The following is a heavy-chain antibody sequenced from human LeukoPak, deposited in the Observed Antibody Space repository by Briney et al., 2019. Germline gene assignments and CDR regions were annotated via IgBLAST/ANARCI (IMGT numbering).Heavy chain of an antibody. CDR3: AKDRVPYTWGGVSANRNAFDV. J-gene: IGHJ3*01. V-gene: IGHV1-2*02. Sequence: ASVKVSCKASGFTFNGYYMHWVRQAPGQGLEWMAWSNPNSGGTIYAQRFQGRVTMTRDTSISTVYMELIRLKSDDTAVYYCAKDRVPYTWGGVSANRNAFDVWGQGTVVTVSS. CDR1: GFTFNGYY. D-gene: IGHD3-16*01. CDR2: SNPNSGGT.